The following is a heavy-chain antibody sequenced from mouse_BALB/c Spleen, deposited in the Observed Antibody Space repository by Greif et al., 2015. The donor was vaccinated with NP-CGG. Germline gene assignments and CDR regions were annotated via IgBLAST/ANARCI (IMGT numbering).Heavy chain of an antibody. V-gene: IGHV5-17*02. Sequence: DVQLVESGGGLVQPGGSRKLSCAASGFTFSSFGMHWVRQAPEKGLEWVAYISSGSSTIYYADTVKGRFTISRDNPKNTLFLQMTSLRSEDTAMYYCARWVYGNYDAMDYWGQGTSVTVSS. CDR1: GFTFSSFG. D-gene: IGHD2-1*01. CDR2: ISSGSSTI. J-gene: IGHJ4*01. CDR3: ARWVYGNYDAMDY.